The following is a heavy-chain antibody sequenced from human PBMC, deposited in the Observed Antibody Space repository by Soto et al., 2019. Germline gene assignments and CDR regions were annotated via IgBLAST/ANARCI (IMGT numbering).Heavy chain of an antibody. CDR3: TTAAAGVSAIDAFDI. J-gene: IGHJ3*02. D-gene: IGHD2-2*01. CDR2: IKSKTDGGTT. Sequence: GGSLRLSCAASGFTFSNAWMNWVRQAPGKGLEWVGRIKSKTDGGTTDYAAPVKGRFTISRDDSKNTLYLQMNSLKTEDTAVYYCTTAAAGVSAIDAFDIWGQGTMVTVSS. V-gene: IGHV3-15*07. CDR1: GFTFSNAW.